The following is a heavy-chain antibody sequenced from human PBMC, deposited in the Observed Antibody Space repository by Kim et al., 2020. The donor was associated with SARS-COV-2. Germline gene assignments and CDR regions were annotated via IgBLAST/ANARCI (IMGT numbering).Heavy chain of an antibody. V-gene: IGHV1-2*06. CDR1: GYTFTYFH. J-gene: IGHJ4*02. CDR2: VNPNTGDT. CDR3: SRARASDY. Sequence: ASVKVSCKTSGYTFTYFHINWVRQAPGQGLVWLGRVNPNTGDTDYAPEFQDRVTMTRDTSLHTAYMELSRLASDDTAVYYCSRARASDYWGQGTPLTVSS.